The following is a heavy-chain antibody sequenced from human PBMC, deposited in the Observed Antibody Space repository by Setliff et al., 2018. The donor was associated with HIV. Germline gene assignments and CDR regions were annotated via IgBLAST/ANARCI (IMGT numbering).Heavy chain of an antibody. CDR2: IYWDDDQ. CDR1: GFSLTTGGVG. Sequence: SGPTLVNPTQTLTLTCSFSGFSLTTGGVGVGWIRQPPGRALEWLAVIYWDDDQRYSPSLKTRLTVTKDTSKFQVVLTMTNMDPADTATYYCAHSPQWQLRRSPTGWTSTRTYYFDYWGQGARVTVSS. J-gene: IGHJ4*02. V-gene: IGHV2-5*02. D-gene: IGHD6-19*01. CDR3: AHSPQWQLRRSPTGWTSTRTYYFDY.